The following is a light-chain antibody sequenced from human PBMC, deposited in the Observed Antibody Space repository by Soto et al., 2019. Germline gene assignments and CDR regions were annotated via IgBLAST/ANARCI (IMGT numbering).Light chain of an antibody. V-gene: IGKV3-11*01. CDR3: QQRIDWPPAWA. CDR2: DAS. J-gene: IGKJ1*01. CDR1: QSVDNY. Sequence: EIVLTQSPATLSLSPGARATLSCRASQSVDNYLVWYQQKPGQAPTLLIYDASNRATGIPARFSGSGSGTEFTLTISSLEPEDFAVYYCQQRIDWPPAWAFGQGTMVDI.